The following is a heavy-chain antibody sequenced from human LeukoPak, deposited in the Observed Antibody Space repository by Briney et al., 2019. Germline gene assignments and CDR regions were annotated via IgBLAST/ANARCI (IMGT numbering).Heavy chain of an antibody. V-gene: IGHV3-21*01. CDR3: ARDVAEGIGHSDYVFDP. CDR2: ISSSSSYI. J-gene: IGHJ5*02. Sequence: PGGSLRLSCAASGFTFSSYSMNWVRQAPGKGLEWVSSISSSSSYIYYADSVKGRFTISRDNAKNSLYLQMNSLRAEDTAVYYCARDVAEGIGHSDYVFDPWGQGTLVTVSS. D-gene: IGHD5-12*01. CDR1: GFTFSSYS.